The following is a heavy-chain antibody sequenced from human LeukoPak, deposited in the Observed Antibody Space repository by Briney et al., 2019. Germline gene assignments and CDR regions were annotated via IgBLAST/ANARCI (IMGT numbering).Heavy chain of an antibody. CDR2: INHSGST. V-gene: IGHV4-34*01. CDR1: GGSFSGYY. CDR3: ARGGGHFDY. D-gene: IGHD1-26*01. J-gene: IGHJ4*02. Sequence: SETLSLTCAVYGGSFSGYYWSWIRQPPGKGLEWIGEINHSGSTNYNPSLKSRVTISVDTSKNQFSLKLSSVTAADTAVYYCARGGGHFDYWGQGTLVTVSS.